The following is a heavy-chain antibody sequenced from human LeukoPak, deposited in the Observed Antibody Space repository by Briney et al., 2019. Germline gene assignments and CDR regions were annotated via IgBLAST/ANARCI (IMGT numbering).Heavy chain of an antibody. Sequence: PGGSLRLSCAASGFTFSSYWMHWVRQAPGKGLVWVSRINTDSSSTSYADSVKGRFTISRDNAAKNTLYLQMNSLRAEDTAVYYCARARYSGTDFDYWGQGTLVTVSS. CDR1: GFTFSSYW. V-gene: IGHV3-74*01. D-gene: IGHD1-26*01. CDR2: INTDSSST. CDR3: ARARYSGTDFDY. J-gene: IGHJ4*02.